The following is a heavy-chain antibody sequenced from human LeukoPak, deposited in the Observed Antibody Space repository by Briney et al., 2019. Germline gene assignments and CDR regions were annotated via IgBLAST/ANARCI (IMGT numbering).Heavy chain of an antibody. D-gene: IGHD2-15*01. CDR3: ARGPLGYCSGGSCSYFDY. CDR2: IIPILGIA. Sequence: SVKVSCKASGYSFTGHHMFWVRQAPGQGLEWMGRIIPILGIANYAQKFQGRVTITADKSTSTAYMELSSLRSEDTAVYYCARGPLGYCSGGSCSYFDYWGQGTLLAVYS. CDR1: GYSFTGHH. V-gene: IGHV1-69*04. J-gene: IGHJ4*02.